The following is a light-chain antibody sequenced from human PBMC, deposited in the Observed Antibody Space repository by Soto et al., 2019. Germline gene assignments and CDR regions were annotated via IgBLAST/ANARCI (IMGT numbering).Light chain of an antibody. CDR1: SSDVGGYNY. V-gene: IGLV2-8*01. J-gene: IGLJ1*01. Sequence: QSALTQPPSASGSPGQSVTISCTGTSSDVGGYNYVSWYQQHPGKAPKLMIYEVTKRPSGVPDRFSGSKSGNTASLTVSGLLAEDEDDYYCASYAGSNKVFGTGTKVTVL. CDR3: ASYAGSNKV. CDR2: EVT.